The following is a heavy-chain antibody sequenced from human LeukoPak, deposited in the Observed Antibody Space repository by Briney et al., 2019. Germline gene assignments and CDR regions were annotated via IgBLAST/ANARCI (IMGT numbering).Heavy chain of an antibody. CDR1: GGSISSYY. J-gene: IGHJ6*02. V-gene: IGHV4-59*01. Sequence: SETLSLTCTVSGGSISSYYWSWIRQPPGKGLEWIGYIYYSGSTNYNTSLKSRVTISVDTSNNQFSLKLSSLTAADTAVYYCARVRDEKKDSYGMDVWGQRTTVTASS. CDR3: ARVRDEKKDSYGMDV. CDR2: IYYSGST.